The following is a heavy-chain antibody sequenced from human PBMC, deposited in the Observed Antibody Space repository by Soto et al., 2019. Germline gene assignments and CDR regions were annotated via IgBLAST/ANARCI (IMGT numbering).Heavy chain of an antibody. Sequence: LRLSCAASGFTFSSYSMNWVRQAPGKGLEWVSSISSSSSYIYYADSVKGRFTISRDNAKNSLYLQMNSLRAEDTAVYYCARDSGYENYYYYYGMDVWGQGTTVTVSS. CDR1: GFTFSSYS. CDR3: ARDSGYENYYYYYGMDV. D-gene: IGHD5-12*01. V-gene: IGHV3-21*01. CDR2: ISSSSSYI. J-gene: IGHJ6*02.